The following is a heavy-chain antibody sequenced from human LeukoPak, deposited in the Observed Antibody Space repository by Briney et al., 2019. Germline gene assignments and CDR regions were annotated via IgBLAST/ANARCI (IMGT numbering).Heavy chain of an antibody. V-gene: IGHV4-59*01. CDR1: GGSIRSYY. D-gene: IGHD1-26*01. CDR2: IYYSGTT. J-gene: IGHJ4*02. CDR3: ARSSGAYRSFDY. Sequence: NSSETLSLTCTVSGGSIRSYYWSWIRQPPGKGLEWIGYIYYSGTTDYNPSLKSRVTISVDTSNNQFSLKVSSVTAADTAVYYCARSSGAYRSFDYWGQGTLVPVSS.